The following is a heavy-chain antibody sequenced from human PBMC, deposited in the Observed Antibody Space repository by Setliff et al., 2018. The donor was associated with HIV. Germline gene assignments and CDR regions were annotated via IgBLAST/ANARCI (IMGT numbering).Heavy chain of an antibody. J-gene: IGHJ4*02. CDR1: GYSISSGYY. Sequence: SETLSLTCVVSGYSISSGYYWGWIRQPPGTGLEWIGSFYHSTTYSNPSLKSRVTISVDTSKNQFSRKLSSVTAADTAVYYCARGVPLLPPHYWGQGTLVTVSS. D-gene: IGHD2-21*02. CDR3: ARGVPLLPPHY. CDR2: FYHSTT. V-gene: IGHV4-38-2*01.